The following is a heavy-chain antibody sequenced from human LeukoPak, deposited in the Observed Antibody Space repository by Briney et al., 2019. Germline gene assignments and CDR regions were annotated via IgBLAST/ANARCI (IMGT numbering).Heavy chain of an antibody. J-gene: IGHJ4*02. CDR2: IWPDGSKK. V-gene: IGHV3-33*06. CDR3: AKISYSAESNFDY. D-gene: IGHD5-18*01. Sequence: PGRSLRLSCAAPGFTFSTYAMHWVPQAPGKGLEWVAFIWPDGSKKYYADSVEGRFAISRENSKNTVYLQMNDLRPEDTALYFCAKISYSAESNFDYWGQ. CDR1: GFTFSTYA.